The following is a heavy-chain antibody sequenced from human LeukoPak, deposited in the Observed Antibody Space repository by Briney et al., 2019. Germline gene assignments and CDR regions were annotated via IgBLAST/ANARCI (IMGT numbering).Heavy chain of an antibody. D-gene: IGHD3-10*01. V-gene: IGHV3-48*03. J-gene: IGHJ4*02. CDR2: ISSSGSTI. CDR1: GFTFSSYE. Sequence: GGSLRLSCAASGFTFSSYEMNWVRQAPGKGLEWVSYISSSGSTIYYADSVKGRFTISRDNAENSLYLQMNSLRAEDTAVYYCARDILNGMSMEYYFDYWGQGTLVTVSS. CDR3: ARDILNGMSMEYYFDY.